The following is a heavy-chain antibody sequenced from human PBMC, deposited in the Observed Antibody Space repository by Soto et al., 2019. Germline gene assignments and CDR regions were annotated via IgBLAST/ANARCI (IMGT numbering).Heavy chain of an antibody. CDR3: AHSITIFGVVRLGNWFDP. CDR1: GFSLSTSAVG. D-gene: IGHD3-3*01. Sequence: QITLKESGPTLVKPTQTLTLTCTFSGFSLSTSAVGVGWIRQPPGKALEWLALIYWDDDKRYSPSLKSRLTITKDTSKNQVVLTMTNMDPVDTATYYCAHSITIFGVVRLGNWFDPWGPGTLVTVSS. J-gene: IGHJ5*02. V-gene: IGHV2-5*02. CDR2: IYWDDDK.